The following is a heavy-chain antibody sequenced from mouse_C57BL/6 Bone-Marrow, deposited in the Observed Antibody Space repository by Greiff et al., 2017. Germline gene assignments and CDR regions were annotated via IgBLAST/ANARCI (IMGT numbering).Heavy chain of an antibody. J-gene: IGHJ2*01. CDR3: ARRIHYYGSSLDY. CDR1: GYAFSSSW. D-gene: IGHD1-1*01. CDR2: IYPGDGDT. Sequence: QVQLQQSGPELVKPGASVKISCKASGYAFSSSWMNWVKQRPGQGLEWIGRIYPGDGDTNYNGKFKGKATLTADKSSSTAYMQLSSLTSEDSAVYFCARRIHYYGSSLDYWGQGTTLTVSS. V-gene: IGHV1-82*01.